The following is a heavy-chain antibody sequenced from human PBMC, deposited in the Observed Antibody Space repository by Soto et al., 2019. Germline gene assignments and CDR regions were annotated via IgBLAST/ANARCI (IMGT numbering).Heavy chain of an antibody. CDR2: IIPIFGTA. J-gene: IGHJ5*02. V-gene: IGHV1-69*13. Sequence: SVKVSCKASGGTFSSYAISWVRQAPGQGLEWMGGIIPIFGTANYAQKFQGRVTITADESTSTAYMELSSLRSEDTAVYYCARDRDIVVVDPTAEKNWFDPWGQGTLVTVSS. CDR3: ARDRDIVVVDPTAEKNWFDP. D-gene: IGHD2-15*01. CDR1: GGTFSSYA.